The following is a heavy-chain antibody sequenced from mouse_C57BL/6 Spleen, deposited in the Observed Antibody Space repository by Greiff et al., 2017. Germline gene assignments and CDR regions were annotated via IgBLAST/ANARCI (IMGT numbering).Heavy chain of an antibody. V-gene: IGHV1-52*01. CDR1: GYTFTSYW. Sequence: QVQLQQPGAELVRPGSSVKLSCKASGYTFTSYWMHWVKQRPIQGLEWIGNIDPSDSETHYNQKFKDKATLTVDKSSSTAYMQLSSLTSDDSAGXDGARSYCSTFAYWGQGTLVTVSS. CDR3: ARSYCSTFAY. D-gene: IGHD1-1*01. J-gene: IGHJ3*01. CDR2: IDPSDSET.